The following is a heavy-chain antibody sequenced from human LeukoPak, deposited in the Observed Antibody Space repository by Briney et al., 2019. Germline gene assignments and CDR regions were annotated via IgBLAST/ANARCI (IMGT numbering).Heavy chain of an antibody. CDR2: IYHSGIT. CDR3: ARGLPKHYYGSGSYYRHPDY. V-gene: IGHV4-38-2*02. Sequence: NASETLSLTCTVSGYSIRSGFYWGWIRQPPGKGLEWIGNIYHSGITYSTPSLKSRVTISVDTSKNQFYLKLSSVTAADTAVYYCARGLPKHYYGSGSYYRHPDYWGQGTLVTVSS. CDR1: GYSIRSGFY. D-gene: IGHD3-10*01. J-gene: IGHJ4*02.